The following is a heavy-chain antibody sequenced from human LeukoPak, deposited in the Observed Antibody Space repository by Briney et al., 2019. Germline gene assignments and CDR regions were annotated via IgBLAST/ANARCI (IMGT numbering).Heavy chain of an antibody. V-gene: IGHV1-69*04. Sequence: ASVKVSCKASGGTFSSYAISWVRQAPGQGLEWMGRIIPILGIANYAQKFQGRVAITADKSTSTAYMELSSLRSEDTAVYYCARDHVAGIYYYYGMDVWGQGTTVTVSS. CDR2: IIPILGIA. J-gene: IGHJ6*02. D-gene: IGHD6-19*01. CDR1: GGTFSSYA. CDR3: ARDHVAGIYYYYGMDV.